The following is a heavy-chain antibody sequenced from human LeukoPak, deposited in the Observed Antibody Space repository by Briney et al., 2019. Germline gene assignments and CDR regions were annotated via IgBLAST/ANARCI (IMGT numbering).Heavy chain of an antibody. Sequence: GGSLRLSCAASGFTFSSYWMHWVRLAPGKGPVWASVVYSDGSNTIYAVSVKGRFTISRDNAKNTVYLQMNSLRADDTAVYYCAYVPGRPVWGQGTLVTVSS. V-gene: IGHV3-74*01. J-gene: IGHJ4*02. CDR3: AYVPGRPV. CDR1: GFTFSSYW. D-gene: IGHD6-6*01. CDR2: VYSDGSNT.